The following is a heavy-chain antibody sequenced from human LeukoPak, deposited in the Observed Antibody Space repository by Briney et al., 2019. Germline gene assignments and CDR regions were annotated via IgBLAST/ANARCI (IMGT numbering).Heavy chain of an antibody. CDR2: IDPSDSYT. D-gene: IGHD6-19*01. V-gene: IGHV5-10-1*01. J-gene: IGHJ4*02. CDR3: ARHQGIAVLPDY. CDR1: GYSFTSSW. Sequence: GESLKISCKGSGYSFTSSWIGWVRQMPGKGLEWMGRIDPSDSYTTYSPSFQGHVTISADKSIDTAFLQWSSLRASDTAIYYCARHQGIAVLPDYWGQGTLVTVSS.